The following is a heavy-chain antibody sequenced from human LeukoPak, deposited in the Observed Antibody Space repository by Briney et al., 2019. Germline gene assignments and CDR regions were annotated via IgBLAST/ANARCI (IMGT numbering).Heavy chain of an antibody. J-gene: IGHJ4*02. CDR3: AKAPGELLPYYFDY. CDR1: GFTFSSYG. Sequence: GRSLRLSCAASGFTFSSYGMPWVRQAPGKGLEWVAVISYDGSNKYYADSVKGRFTISRDNSKNTLYLQMNSLRAEDTAVYYCAKAPGELLPYYFDYWGQGTLVTVSS. CDR2: ISYDGSNK. V-gene: IGHV3-30*18. D-gene: IGHD1-26*01.